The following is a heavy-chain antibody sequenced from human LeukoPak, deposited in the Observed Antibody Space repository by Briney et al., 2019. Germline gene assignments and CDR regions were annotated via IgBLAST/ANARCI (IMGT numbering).Heavy chain of an antibody. J-gene: IGHJ4*02. CDR2: INPNSGGT. CDR1: GYTFTGYY. D-gene: IGHD3-16*02. Sequence: ASVKVSCKASGYTFTGYYMHWVRQAPGQGLEWMGRINPNSGGTNYAQKFQGRVTTTRDTSISTAYMELSRLRSDDTAVYYCARSVRGDYVWGSYRQGFDYWGQGTLVTVSS. CDR3: ARSVRGDYVWGSYRQGFDY. V-gene: IGHV1-2*06.